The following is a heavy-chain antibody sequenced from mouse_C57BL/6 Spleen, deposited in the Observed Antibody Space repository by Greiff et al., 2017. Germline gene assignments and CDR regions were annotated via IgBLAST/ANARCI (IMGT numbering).Heavy chain of an antibody. V-gene: IGHV1-69*01. CDR2: IDPSDSYT. J-gene: IGHJ3*01. Sequence: QVQLQQPGAELVMPGASVKLSCKASGYTFTSYWMHWVKQRPGQGLEWIGEIDPSDSYTNYNQKFKGKSTLTVDKSSSTAYMQLRSLTSEDSAVYYCARGDSNYVFAYWGQGTLVTVSA. D-gene: IGHD2-5*01. CDR3: ARGDSNYVFAY. CDR1: GYTFTSYW.